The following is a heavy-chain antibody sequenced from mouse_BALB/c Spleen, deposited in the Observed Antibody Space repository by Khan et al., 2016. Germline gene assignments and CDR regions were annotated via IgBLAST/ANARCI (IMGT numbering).Heavy chain of an antibody. V-gene: IGHV3-2*02. CDR3: ASVDYDWTYYGMDY. D-gene: IGHD2-4*01. CDR2: ITYSGST. CDR1: GYSITNDYA. J-gene: IGHJ4*01. Sequence: EVQLQESGPGLVKPSQSLSLTCTVTGYSITNDYAWNWIRQFPGNKLEWMGYITYSGSTSYNPSLRSRISITGDTSKNQFFLQLNSVTTEDTATYYCASVDYDWTYYGMDYCGQGPSVTVSS.